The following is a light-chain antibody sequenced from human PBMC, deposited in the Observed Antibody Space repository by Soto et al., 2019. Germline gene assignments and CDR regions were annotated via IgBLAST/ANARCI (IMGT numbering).Light chain of an antibody. CDR1: QSVSSSY. CDR3: QQYTNGPPYT. CDR2: GAS. Sequence: EIVLTQSPGTLSLSPGERATLSCRASQSVSSSYLAWYQQKPGQAPRLLIYGASSRATGIPDRFSGSGSGTDFTITISRLEPEDFAVYYWQQYTNGPPYTFGKGTKLEIK. V-gene: IGKV3-20*01. J-gene: IGKJ2*01.